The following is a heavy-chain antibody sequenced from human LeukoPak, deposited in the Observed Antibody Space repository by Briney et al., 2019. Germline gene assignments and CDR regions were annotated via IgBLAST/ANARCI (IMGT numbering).Heavy chain of an antibody. CDR1: GFTFGDYA. J-gene: IGHJ4*02. Sequence: AGGSLRLSCTASGFTFGDYAMSWFRQAPGKGREWVGFIRSKAYGGTTEYAASVKGRFTISRDDSKSIAHLQMNSLKTEDTAVYYCTRVNPIPFEVVPYDYWGQGTLVTVSS. CDR3: TRVNPIPFEVVPYDY. D-gene: IGHD2-15*01. CDR2: IRSKAYGGTT. V-gene: IGHV3-49*03.